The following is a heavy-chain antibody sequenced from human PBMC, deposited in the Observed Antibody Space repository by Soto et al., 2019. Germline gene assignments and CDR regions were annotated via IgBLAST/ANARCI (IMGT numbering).Heavy chain of an antibody. J-gene: IGHJ5*01. D-gene: IGHD6-19*01. CDR3: AKVPTRQWLVSFWFDS. Sequence: EVQLLESGGDLVQPGGSLRLSCAAYGFNFKDNVMGWIRQAPGKGLEWVSSISSNGVSKYYGDSVQGRFTISRDNSKNILYLQMDSLRVEDTAVYYCAKVPTRQWLVSFWFDSWGQETLATVSS. V-gene: IGHV3-23*01. CDR1: GFNFKDNV. CDR2: ISSNGVSK.